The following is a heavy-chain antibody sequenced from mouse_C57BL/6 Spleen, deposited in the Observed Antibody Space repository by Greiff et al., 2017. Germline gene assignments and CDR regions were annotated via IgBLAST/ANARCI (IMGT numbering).Heavy chain of an antibody. Sequence: HVQLQQPGAELVKPGASVKVSCKASGYTFTSYWMHWVKQRPGQGLEWIGRIHPSDSDTNYNQKFKGKATLTVDKSSSTAYMQLSSLTSEDSAVYYCAILGAGAPYYYAMDYWGQGTSVTVSS. J-gene: IGHJ4*01. CDR3: AILGAGAPYYYAMDY. D-gene: IGHD4-1*01. CDR2: IHPSDSDT. V-gene: IGHV1-74*01. CDR1: GYTFTSYW.